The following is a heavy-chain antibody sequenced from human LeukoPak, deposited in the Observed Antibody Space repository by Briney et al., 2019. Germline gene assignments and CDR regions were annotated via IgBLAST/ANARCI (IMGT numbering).Heavy chain of an antibody. J-gene: IGHJ6*02. V-gene: IGHV1-8*01. Sequence: ASVKVSCKASGYTFTSYDINWVRQATGQGLEWMGWMNPNSGNTGYAQKFQGRVTMTRNTSISTAYMELSSLRSEDTAVYYCARRSSSWYYYYYGMDVWGQGTTVTASS. CDR1: GYTFTSYD. D-gene: IGHD6-13*01. CDR3: ARRSSSWYYYYYGMDV. CDR2: MNPNSGNT.